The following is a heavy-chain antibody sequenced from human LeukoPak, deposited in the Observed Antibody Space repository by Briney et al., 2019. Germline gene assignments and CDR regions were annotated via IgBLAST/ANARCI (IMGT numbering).Heavy chain of an antibody. CDR1: GGSISSSTYY. CDR3: ARTRLRYFDWLLRNYYFDY. CDR2: IYYSGST. D-gene: IGHD3-9*01. V-gene: IGHV4-39*01. J-gene: IGHJ4*02. Sequence: SETLSLTCTVSGGSISSSTYYWGWIRQPPGKGLEWIGSIYYSGSTYYNPSLKSRVTISVDTSKNQFSLKLSSVTAADTAVYYCARTRLRYFDWLLRNYYFDYWGQGTLVTVSS.